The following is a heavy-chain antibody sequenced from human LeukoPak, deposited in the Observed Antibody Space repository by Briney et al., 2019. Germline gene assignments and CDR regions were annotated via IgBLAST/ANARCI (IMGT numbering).Heavy chain of an antibody. CDR2: IIPIFGTA. V-gene: IGHV1-69*13. Sequence: SVKVSCKASGYTFTSYGISWVRQAPGQGLEWMGGIIPIFGTANYAQKFQGRVTITADESTSTAYMELSSLRSEDTAVYYCARFRGDRAWGQGTLVTVSS. CDR1: GYTFTSYG. D-gene: IGHD3-22*01. J-gene: IGHJ5*02. CDR3: ARFRGDRA.